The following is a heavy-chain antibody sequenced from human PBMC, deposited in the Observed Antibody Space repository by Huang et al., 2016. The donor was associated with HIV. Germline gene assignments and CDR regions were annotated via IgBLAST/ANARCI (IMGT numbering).Heavy chain of an antibody. CDR2: ISYEGSNK. Sequence: QVQLVESGGGVVQPGRSLRLSCAASGFTFSSYGMHWVRQAPGKGLEWVAVISYEGSNKYYADSVKGRFTISRDISKNTLYLQMNSLRAEDTAVYYCAKERYSYGYYFDYWGQGTLVTVSS. CDR3: AKERYSYGYYFDY. J-gene: IGHJ4*02. CDR1: GFTFSSYG. D-gene: IGHD5-18*01. V-gene: IGHV3-30*18.